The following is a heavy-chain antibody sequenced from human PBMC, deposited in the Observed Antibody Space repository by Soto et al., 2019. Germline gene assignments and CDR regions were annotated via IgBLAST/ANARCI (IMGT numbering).Heavy chain of an antibody. CDR2: INHSGST. V-gene: IGHV4-34*01. D-gene: IGHD3-16*02. Sequence: SETLSLTCAVYGGSFSGYYWSWIRQPPGKGLEWIGEINHSGSTNYNPSLKSRVTISVDTSKNQFSLKLSSVTAADTAVYYCARDYRRLPNHHYGMAVWGQGTTVPVSS. J-gene: IGHJ6*02. CDR1: GGSFSGYY. CDR3: ARDYRRLPNHHYGMAV.